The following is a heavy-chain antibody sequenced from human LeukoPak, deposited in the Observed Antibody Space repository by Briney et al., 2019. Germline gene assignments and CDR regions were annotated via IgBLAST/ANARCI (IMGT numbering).Heavy chain of an antibody. J-gene: IGHJ4*02. CDR1: GYTFTSYD. D-gene: IGHD2-15*01. V-gene: IGHV1-69*04. CDR3: ARGYCSGGSCYLDGY. Sequence: SVKVSCKASGYTFTSYDINWVRQAPGQGLEWMGRIIPILGIANYAQKFQGRVTITADKSTSTAYMELSSLRSEDTAVYYCARGYCSGGSCYLDGYWGQGTLVTVSS. CDR2: IIPILGIA.